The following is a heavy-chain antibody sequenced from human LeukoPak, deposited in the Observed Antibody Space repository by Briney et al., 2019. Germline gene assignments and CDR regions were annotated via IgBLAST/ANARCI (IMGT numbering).Heavy chain of an antibody. D-gene: IGHD6-13*01. Sequence: SETLSLTCTVSGGSISTYYWNWIRQPPGKGLEWIGYIYYSGTANYNPPLKSRVTMSVDTSKNQFSLKLNSVTAADTAVYYCARGGYSSSWYKGGNWFDPWGQGTLVTVSS. CDR3: ARGGYSSSWYKGGNWFDP. V-gene: IGHV4-59*08. J-gene: IGHJ5*02. CDR1: GGSISTYY. CDR2: IYYSGTA.